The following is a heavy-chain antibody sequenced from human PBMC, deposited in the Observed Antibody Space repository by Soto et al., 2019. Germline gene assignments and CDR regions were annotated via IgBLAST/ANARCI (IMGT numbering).Heavy chain of an antibody. J-gene: IGHJ4*02. CDR2: ISGSGGTT. CDR1: GLTIAPYA. D-gene: IGHD1-1*01. V-gene: IGHV3-23*01. CDR3: AKGATGTWLDYYFDY. Sequence: EVQVLESGGGLVQPGGSLRLSCEVSGLTIAPYAMSWVRQAPGTGLEWVSAISGSGGTTYYADSVKGRFTISRDNSKNPLLLQMNSLRAEDTAVYYCAKGATGTWLDYYFDYWGQGTLVTVSS.